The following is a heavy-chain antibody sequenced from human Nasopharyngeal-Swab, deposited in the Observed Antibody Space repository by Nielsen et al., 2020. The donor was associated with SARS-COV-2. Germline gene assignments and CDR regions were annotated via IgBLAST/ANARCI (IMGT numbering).Heavy chain of an antibody. J-gene: IGHJ2*01. V-gene: IGHV3-33*01. CDR3: ARDSAPYSSSWYRRVYWYFDL. CDR1: GFTFSSYG. D-gene: IGHD6-13*01. CDR2: IWYDGSNK. Sequence: GESLKIPCAAPGFTFSSYGVHWVRQAPGKGLEWVAVIWYDGSNKYYADSVKGRFTISRDNSKNTLYLQMNSLRAEDTAVYYCARDSAPYSSSWYRRVYWYFDLWGRGTLVTVSS.